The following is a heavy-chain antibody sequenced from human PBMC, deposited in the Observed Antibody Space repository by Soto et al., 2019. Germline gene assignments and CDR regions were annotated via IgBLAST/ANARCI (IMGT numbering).Heavy chain of an antibody. D-gene: IGHD2-2*02. CDR2: IYPGDSDT. Sequence: GESLKISCKGSGYSFTSYWIGWVRQMPGKGLEWMGIIYPGDSDTRYSPSFQGQVTISADKSISTAYLQWSSLKASDTAMYYCARPILNEDAAFDIWGQGTMVTVSS. J-gene: IGHJ3*02. CDR1: GYSFTSYW. V-gene: IGHV5-51*01. CDR3: ARPILNEDAAFDI.